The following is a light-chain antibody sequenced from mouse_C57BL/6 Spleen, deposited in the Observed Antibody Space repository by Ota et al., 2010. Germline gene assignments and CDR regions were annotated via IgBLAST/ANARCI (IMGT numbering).Light chain of an antibody. CDR1: QSLLNXGNQKNY. CDR3: QNDHSYPLT. Sequence: DIVMTQSPSSLSVSAGEKVTMSCKSSQSLLNXGNQKNYLAWYQQKPGQPPKLLIYGASTRESGVPDRFTGSGSGTDFTLTISSVQAEDLASLYCQNDHSYPLTFGLGPAGAGT. V-gene: IGKV8-28*01. J-gene: IGKJ5*01. CDR2: GAS.